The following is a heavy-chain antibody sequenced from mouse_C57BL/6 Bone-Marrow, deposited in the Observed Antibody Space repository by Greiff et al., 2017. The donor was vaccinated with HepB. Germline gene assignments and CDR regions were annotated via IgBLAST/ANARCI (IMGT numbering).Heavy chain of an antibody. CDR3: TTGGVVAYYYAMDY. Sequence: VQLQQSGAELVRPGASVKLSCTASGFNIKDDYMHWVKQRPEQGLEWIGWIDPENGDTEYASKFQGKATITADTSSNTAYLQLSSLTSEDTAVYYCTTGGVVAYYYAMDYWGQGTSVTVSS. V-gene: IGHV14-4*01. CDR1: GFNIKDDY. J-gene: IGHJ4*01. CDR2: IDPENGDT. D-gene: IGHD1-1*01.